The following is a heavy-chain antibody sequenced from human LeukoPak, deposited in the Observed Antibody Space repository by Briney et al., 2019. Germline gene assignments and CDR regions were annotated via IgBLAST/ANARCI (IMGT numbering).Heavy chain of an antibody. J-gene: IGHJ3*02. CDR1: GGSISSYY. D-gene: IGHD6-13*01. Sequence: KSSETLSLTCTVSGGSISSYYWSWIRQPAGKGLEWIGRIYTSGSTNYNPSLKSRVTMSVDTSKNQFSLKLSSVTAADTAVYYCARGPSSSCPDAFDIWGQGTMVTVSS. V-gene: IGHV4-4*07. CDR2: IYTSGST. CDR3: ARGPSSSCPDAFDI.